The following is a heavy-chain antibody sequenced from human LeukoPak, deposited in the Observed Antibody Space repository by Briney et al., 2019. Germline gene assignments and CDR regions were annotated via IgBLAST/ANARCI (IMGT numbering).Heavy chain of an antibody. CDR1: GFTFRTYL. V-gene: IGHV3-7*01. CDR2: IKVDGSEK. Sequence: GSLRPSCAASGFTFRTYLMSWLRPAPGKGLELGAKIKVDGSEKNYVDAVKGRFTISRDNSKNTLYLQMSSLKGEDTAVYYCAREIDSSGYYLKGPFGCWGQGTLVTVS. J-gene: IGHJ4*02. D-gene: IGHD3-22*01. CDR3: AREIDSSGYYLKGPFGC.